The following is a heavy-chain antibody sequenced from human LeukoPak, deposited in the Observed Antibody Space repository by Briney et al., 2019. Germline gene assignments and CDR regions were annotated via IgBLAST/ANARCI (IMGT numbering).Heavy chain of an antibody. V-gene: IGHV4-39*07. Sequence: PSETLSLTCTVSGGSISSSSYYWGWIRQPPGKGLEWIGSIYYSGSTYYNPSLKSRVTISVDTSKNQFSLKLSSVTAADTAVYYCARAGGGYSYGLNYYYYYMDVWGKGTTVTVSS. CDR1: GGSISSSSYY. J-gene: IGHJ6*03. CDR3: ARAGGGYSYGLNYYYYYMDV. CDR2: IYYSGST. D-gene: IGHD5-18*01.